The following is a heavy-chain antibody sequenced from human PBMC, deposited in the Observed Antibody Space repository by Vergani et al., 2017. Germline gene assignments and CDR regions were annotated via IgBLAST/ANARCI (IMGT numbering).Heavy chain of an antibody. CDR2: IRYDGSNK. J-gene: IGHJ4*02. CDR1: GFTFSSYG. Sequence: VQLLESGGGLVQPGGSLRLSCAASGFTFSSYGMHWVRQAPGKGLEWVAFIRYDGSNKYYADSVKGRFTISRDNSKNTLYLQMNSLRAEDTAVYYCAKEMFPYCSSTSCYLFDYWGQGTLVIVSS. V-gene: IGHV3-30*02. D-gene: IGHD2-2*01. CDR3: AKEMFPYCSSTSCYLFDY.